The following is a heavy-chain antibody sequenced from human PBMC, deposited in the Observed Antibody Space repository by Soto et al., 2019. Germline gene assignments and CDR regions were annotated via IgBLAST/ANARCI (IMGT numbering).Heavy chain of an antibody. CDR3: ARVRGSYALDS. D-gene: IGHD1-26*01. Sequence: QVQLVQSGAEVKKPGASVKVSCKASGYTFTSYGISWVRQAPGQGLEWMGWISANNGNTNYAQKLQGRVTMTTDTSTSTGYMELRSLRSDNTAVYYCARVRGSYALDSWGQGTLVTVSS. CDR1: GYTFTSYG. V-gene: IGHV1-18*01. CDR2: ISANNGNT. J-gene: IGHJ4*02.